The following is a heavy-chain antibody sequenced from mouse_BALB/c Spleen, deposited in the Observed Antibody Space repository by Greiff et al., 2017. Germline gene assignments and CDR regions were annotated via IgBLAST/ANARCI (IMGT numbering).Heavy chain of an antibody. D-gene: IGHD1-1*01. Sequence: QVQLKQSGAELVRPGTSVKVSCKASGYAFTNYLIAWVKQRPGQGLEWIGVINPGSGGTNYNEKFKGKATLTADKSSSTAYMQLSSLTSDDSAVYFCAVITTVVEGYYFDYWGQGTTLTVSS. J-gene: IGHJ2*01. CDR2: INPGSGGT. CDR1: GYAFTNYL. CDR3: AVITTVVEGYYFDY. V-gene: IGHV1-54*01.